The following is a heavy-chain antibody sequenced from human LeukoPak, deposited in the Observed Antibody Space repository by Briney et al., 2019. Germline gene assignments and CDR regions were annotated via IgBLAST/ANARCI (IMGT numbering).Heavy chain of an antibody. CDR2: ISYDGSNK. J-gene: IGHJ4*02. D-gene: IGHD6-6*01. CDR1: GYSFTGYY. Sequence: SCKASGYSFTGYYMHWVRQAPGKGLEWVAVISYDGSNKYYADSVKGRFTISRDNSKNTLYLQMNSLRAEDTAVYYCARGEYSRGSWGQGTLVTVSS. CDR3: ARGEYSRGS. V-gene: IGHV3-30*04.